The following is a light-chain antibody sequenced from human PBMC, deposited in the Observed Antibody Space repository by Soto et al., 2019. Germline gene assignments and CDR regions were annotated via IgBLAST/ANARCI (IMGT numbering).Light chain of an antibody. CDR1: QSISSY. J-gene: IGKJ2*01. CDR3: QQSYSNPPT. V-gene: IGKV1-39*01. CDR2: AAF. Sequence: DIQMTQSPSSLSASVGDRVTITCRASQSISSYLNWYQQKPGKAPKLLIYAAFSLQSGVPSRFSGSGSGTEFTLTISSLQPEDFAIYYCQQSYSNPPTFGQGTVLEIK.